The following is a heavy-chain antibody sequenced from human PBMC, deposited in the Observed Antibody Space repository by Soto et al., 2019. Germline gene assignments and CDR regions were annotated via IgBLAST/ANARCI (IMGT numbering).Heavy chain of an antibody. D-gene: IGHD3-3*01. J-gene: IGHJ4*02. CDR3: ARPPVGLDPISYFDY. CDR2: IYNGGST. Sequence: PSETLSLTCTVSGDSVSSVGFHWAWLRRPPGKGLEWIGYIYNGGSTYYRPSLESRMHMSLDATRTHYSLRLTSVTAADTAVYFCARPPVGLDPISYFDYWGQGKLVTVS. CDR1: GDSVSSVGFH. V-gene: IGHV4-30-4*01.